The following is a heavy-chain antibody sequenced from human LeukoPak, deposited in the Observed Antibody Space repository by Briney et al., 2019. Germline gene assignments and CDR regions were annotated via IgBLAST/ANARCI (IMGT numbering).Heavy chain of an antibody. CDR3: TSVTIDTANMDV. D-gene: IGHD4-11*01. Sequence: SVKVSCKASGGTFSSYAISWVRQAPGQGLEWMGRIIPIFGTANYAQKFQGRVTITTDESTSTAYMELSSLRSEDTAVYYCTSVTIDTANMDVWGKGTTVTVSS. CDR1: GGTFSSYA. CDR2: IIPIFGTA. J-gene: IGHJ6*03. V-gene: IGHV1-69*05.